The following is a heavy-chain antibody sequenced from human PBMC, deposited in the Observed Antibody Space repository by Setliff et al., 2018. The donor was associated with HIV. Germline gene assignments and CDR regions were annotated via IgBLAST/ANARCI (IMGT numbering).Heavy chain of an antibody. Sequence: ASVKVSCKASGYTFTTYGLSWVRQATGQGLEWMGIINPSGGSTSYAQKFQGRVTMTRDTPTSTVYMELSSLRSEDTAVYYCARYEILRGYYDYFDYWGQGTLVTVSS. V-gene: IGHV1-46*01. CDR2: INPSGGST. J-gene: IGHJ4*02. CDR3: ARYEILRGYYDYFDY. D-gene: IGHD3-9*01. CDR1: GYTFTTYG.